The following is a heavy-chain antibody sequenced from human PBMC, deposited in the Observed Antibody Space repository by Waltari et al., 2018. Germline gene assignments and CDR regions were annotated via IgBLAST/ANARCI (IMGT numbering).Heavy chain of an antibody. J-gene: IGHJ6*02. CDR3: ARVIAVAGPNYGMDV. D-gene: IGHD6-19*01. V-gene: IGHV1-69*02. Sequence: QVQLVQSGAEVKKPGSSVKVSCKASGGTFSSYTISWVRQAPGQGLEWMGRIIPSLGIANYAQKFQGRVTITADKATSTAYMELSSLRSEDTAVYYCARVIAVAGPNYGMDVWGQGTTVTVSS. CDR1: GGTFSSYT. CDR2: IIPSLGIA.